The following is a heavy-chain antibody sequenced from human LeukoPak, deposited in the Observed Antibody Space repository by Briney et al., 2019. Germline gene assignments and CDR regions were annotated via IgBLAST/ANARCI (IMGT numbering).Heavy chain of an antibody. CDR1: GFTFSSYW. D-gene: IGHD6-19*01. J-gene: IGHJ4*02. CDR3: TTDWRSGWSGY. CDR2: IKSKTDGGTT. V-gene: IGHV3-15*07. Sequence: GGSLRLSCAASGFTFSSYWMNWVRQAPGKGLEWVGRIKSKTDGGTTDYAAPVKGRFTISRDDSKNTLYLQMNSLKTEDTAVYYCTTDWRSGWSGYWGQGTLVTVSS.